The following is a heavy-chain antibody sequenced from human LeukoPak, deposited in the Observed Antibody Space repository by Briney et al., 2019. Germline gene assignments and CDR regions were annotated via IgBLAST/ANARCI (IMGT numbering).Heavy chain of an antibody. D-gene: IGHD3-9*01. CDR1: GGSFSGYY. V-gene: IGHV4-34*01. CDR2: INYSGST. J-gene: IGHJ3*02. CDR3: ARVRLGRPTRDAFDI. Sequence: NPSETLSLTCAVYGGSFSGYYWSWIRQPPGKGLEWIGEINYSGSTNYNPPLKSRVTISVDTSKNQFTLKLRSVTAADPAGYYCARVRLGRPTRDAFDIWAKGQWSPSLQ.